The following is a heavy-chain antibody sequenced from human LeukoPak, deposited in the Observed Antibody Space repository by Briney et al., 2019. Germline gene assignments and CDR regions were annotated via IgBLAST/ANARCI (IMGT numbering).Heavy chain of an antibody. D-gene: IGHD3-22*01. V-gene: IGHV1-2*02. CDR3: ARDFPDYYDSSGYYAFDI. J-gene: IGHJ3*02. CDR2: INPNSGGT. CDR1: GYTFTGYY. Sequence: ASVKVSRKASGYTFTGYYMHWVRQAPGQGLEWMGWINPNSGGTNYAQKFQGRVTMTRDTSTSTAYMELSRLRSDDTAVYYCARDFPDYYDSSGYYAFDIWGQGTMVTVSS.